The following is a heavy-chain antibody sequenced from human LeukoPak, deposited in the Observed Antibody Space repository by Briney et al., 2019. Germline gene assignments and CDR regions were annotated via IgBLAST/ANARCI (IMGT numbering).Heavy chain of an antibody. Sequence: PGGSLRLSCAASGFTFSNYAINWVRQAPGKGLEWVSVISGSGGSTYYADSVKGRFPISRDNSKSTVYLQMNSLRAEDTAVYYCAKGLSTSCCNDAFDIWGQGTMVTVFS. CDR3: AKGLSTSCCNDAFDI. D-gene: IGHD2-2*01. J-gene: IGHJ3*02. CDR2: ISGSGGST. V-gene: IGHV3-23*01. CDR1: GFTFSNYA.